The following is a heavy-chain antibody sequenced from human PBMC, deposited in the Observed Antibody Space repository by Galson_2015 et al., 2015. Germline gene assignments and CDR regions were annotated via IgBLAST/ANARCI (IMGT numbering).Heavy chain of an antibody. CDR3: AHSAPIATAGVPPFDS. J-gene: IGHJ4*02. CDR2: IYWDDDK. Sequence: PALVKPTQPLTLTCTFSGFSLSTTEVGVGWIRQPPGEALEWLALIYWDDDKRYSPSLKTKLTITKDTSKNQVVLTMTNMDPMDTATDEFAHSAPIATAGVPPFDSWGQGTLVTVSS. CDR1: GFSLSTTEVG. V-gene: IGHV2-5*02. D-gene: IGHD6-13*01.